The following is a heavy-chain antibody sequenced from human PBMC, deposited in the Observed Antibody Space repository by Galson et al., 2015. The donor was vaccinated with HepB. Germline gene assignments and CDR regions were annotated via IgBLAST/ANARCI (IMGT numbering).Heavy chain of an antibody. D-gene: IGHD1-7*01. CDR3: ARLVAGTTRFDL. V-gene: IGHV4-34*01. CDR2: INRSGST. Sequence: TLSLTCAVYGGSFSSYFWSWIRQPPEKGLEWIGEINRSGSTNYNPSLKSRVTISADTSNNQFSLKLTSVTAADTAVYFCARLVAGTTRFDLWGPGTLVIVSP. J-gene: IGHJ2*01. CDR1: GGSFSSYF.